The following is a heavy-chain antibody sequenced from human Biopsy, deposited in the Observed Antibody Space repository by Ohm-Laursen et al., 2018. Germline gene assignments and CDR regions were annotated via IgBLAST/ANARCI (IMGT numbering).Heavy chain of an antibody. CDR3: AKDDYDRVSSGYYFDY. V-gene: IGHV3-21*01. CDR2: ISSTSNHI. D-gene: IGHD3-10*02. CDR1: GFAFSDYS. Sequence: SLRLSCAASGFAFSDYSMNWVRQAPGKGLEWVASISSTSNHIHYVDSVWGRFTISRDNAENSLYLEMNSLRVEDTAVYYCAKDDYDRVSSGYYFDYWGRGTLVSVSS. J-gene: IGHJ4*02.